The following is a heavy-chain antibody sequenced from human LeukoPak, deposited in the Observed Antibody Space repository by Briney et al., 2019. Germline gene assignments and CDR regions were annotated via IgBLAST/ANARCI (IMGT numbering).Heavy chain of an antibody. J-gene: IGHJ3*02. D-gene: IGHD4-23*01. CDR3: ARRRVVTIGDAFDI. Sequence: SGGSLRLSCAASGFTFSSYSMNWVRQAPGKGLEWVSSISSSSSYIYYADSVKGRFTISRDNAKNSLYLQMNSLRAEDTAVYYCARRRVVTIGDAFDIWGQGTMVTVSS. V-gene: IGHV3-21*01. CDR1: GFTFSSYS. CDR2: ISSSSSYI.